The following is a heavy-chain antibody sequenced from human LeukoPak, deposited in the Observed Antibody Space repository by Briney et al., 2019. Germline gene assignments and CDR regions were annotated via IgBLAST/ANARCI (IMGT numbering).Heavy chain of an antibody. CDR1: GGSFSGYY. J-gene: IGHJ4*02. D-gene: IGHD6-13*01. Sequence: PSETLSLTCAVYGGSFSGYYWSWIRQPPGKGLEWIGEINHSGSTNYNPSLKSRVTIPVDTSKNQFSLKLSSVTAADTAVYYCARGYRAAGTASHPYFDYWGQGTLVTVSS. CDR3: ARGYRAAGTASHPYFDY. V-gene: IGHV4-34*01. CDR2: INHSGST.